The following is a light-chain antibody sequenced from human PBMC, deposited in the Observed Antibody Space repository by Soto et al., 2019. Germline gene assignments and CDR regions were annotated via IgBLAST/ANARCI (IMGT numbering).Light chain of an antibody. CDR1: QTISTY. Sequence: DIQLTQSPSSLCASLGDRVTITCRASQTISTYLNWYQQKPGKPPKFLIYAASILQTGVPSRFSGGGSETDFTLTISNLQPDDFAAYYCQQSYSTFVTFGQGTKLEIK. CDR2: AAS. CDR3: QQSYSTFVT. J-gene: IGKJ2*01. V-gene: IGKV1-39*01.